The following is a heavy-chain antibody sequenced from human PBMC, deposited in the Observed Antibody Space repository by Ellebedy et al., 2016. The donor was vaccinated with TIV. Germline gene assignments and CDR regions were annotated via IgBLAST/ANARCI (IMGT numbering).Heavy chain of an antibody. V-gene: IGHV4-30-4*08. CDR2: IYYSGST. Sequence: SETLSLTCTVSGGSISSGDYYWSWIRQHPGKGLEWIGFIYYSGSTYYNPSLKSRVTISVDTSKNQFSLKLSSVTAADTAVYYCARVHDSSGSHPHYWYFDLWGRGTLVTVSS. D-gene: IGHD3-22*01. CDR1: GGSISSGDYY. J-gene: IGHJ2*01. CDR3: ARVHDSSGSHPHYWYFDL.